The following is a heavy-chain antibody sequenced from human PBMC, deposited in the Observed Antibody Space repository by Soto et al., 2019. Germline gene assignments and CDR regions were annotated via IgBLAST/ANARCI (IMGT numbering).Heavy chain of an antibody. CDR2: ISSSSSYI. CDR3: AREAPMRSSEWLLFFYYYMDV. J-gene: IGHJ6*03. Sequence: PGGSLRLSCAASGFTFSSYSMNWVRQAPGKGLEWVSSISSSSSYIYYADSVKGRFTISRDNAKNSLYLQMNSLRAEDTAVYYCAREAPMRSSEWLLFFYYYMDVWGKGTTVTVSS. V-gene: IGHV3-21*01. D-gene: IGHD3-3*01. CDR1: GFTFSSYS.